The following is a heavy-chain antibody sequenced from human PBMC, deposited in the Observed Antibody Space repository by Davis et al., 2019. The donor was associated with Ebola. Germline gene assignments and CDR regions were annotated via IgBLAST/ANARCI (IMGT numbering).Heavy chain of an antibody. CDR3: AKQRGVGASDYDY. Sequence: GGSLRLSCAASGFTFSSYCMNWVRQAPGKGLEWVSSIISSSSYIYYAGSVKGRFTTFRDNPKNTLYLQMNRLRADDTTVYYCAKQRGVGASDYDYWGHESVIAVSS. J-gene: IGHJ4*01. V-gene: IGHV3-21*04. CDR2: IISSSSYI. CDR1: GFTFSSYC. D-gene: IGHD1-26*01.